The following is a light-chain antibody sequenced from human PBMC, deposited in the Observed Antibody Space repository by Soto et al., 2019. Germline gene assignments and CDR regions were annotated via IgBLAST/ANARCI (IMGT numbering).Light chain of an antibody. V-gene: IGKV2-28*01. J-gene: IGKJ2*01. Sequence: DIVMTQSPLSLAVTPGEPASISCRSSQNVLHTSGSNFVDWYLQKPGQSPQLLIYLGSNRASGVPDKFRGSGSGIDFTLEISRVEADDVGIYYCMQTLQIPSTFGQGTRLEL. CDR1: QNVLHTSGSNF. CDR2: LGS. CDR3: MQTLQIPST.